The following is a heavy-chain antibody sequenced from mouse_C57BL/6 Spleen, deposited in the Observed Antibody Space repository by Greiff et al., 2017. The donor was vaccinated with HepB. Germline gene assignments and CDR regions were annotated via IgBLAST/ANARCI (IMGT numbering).Heavy chain of an antibody. Sequence: QVQLKQSGAELVKPGASVKISCKASGYAFSSYWMNWVKQRPGKGLEWIGQIYPGDGDTNYNGKFKGKATLTADKSSSTAYMQLSSLTSEDSAVYFCARQDYDYDGGYFDVWGTGTTVTVSS. J-gene: IGHJ1*03. CDR2: IYPGDGDT. CDR1: GYAFSSYW. V-gene: IGHV1-80*01. D-gene: IGHD2-4*01. CDR3: ARQDYDYDGGYFDV.